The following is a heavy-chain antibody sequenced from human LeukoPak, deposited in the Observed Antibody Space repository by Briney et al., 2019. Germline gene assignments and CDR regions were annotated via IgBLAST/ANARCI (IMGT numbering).Heavy chain of an antibody. J-gene: IGHJ3*02. Sequence: ASVKVSCKASGYTFTSYYMHWVRQAPGQGLEWMGIINPSGGSTSYAQKFQGRVTMTRDMSTSTVYMELSSLRSEDTAVYYCARAARIVVVAAYAFGIWGQGTMVTVSS. CDR2: INPSGGST. CDR3: ARAARIVVVAAYAFGI. D-gene: IGHD2-15*01. V-gene: IGHV1-46*01. CDR1: GYTFTSYY.